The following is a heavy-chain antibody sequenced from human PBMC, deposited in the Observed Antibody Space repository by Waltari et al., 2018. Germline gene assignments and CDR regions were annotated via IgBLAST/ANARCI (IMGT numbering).Heavy chain of an antibody. J-gene: IGHJ6*02. CDR2: IYSGGST. CDR3: ARDANYYGMDV. CDR1: GFTVSSNY. V-gene: IGHV3-53*01. Sequence: EVQLVESGGGLIQPGGSLRLSCAASGFTVSSNYMSWVRQAPGKGLEWVSVIYSGGSTYYADSVKGRFTITRDNSKNTLYLQMNSLRAEDTTVYYCARDANYYGMDVWGQGTTVTVSS.